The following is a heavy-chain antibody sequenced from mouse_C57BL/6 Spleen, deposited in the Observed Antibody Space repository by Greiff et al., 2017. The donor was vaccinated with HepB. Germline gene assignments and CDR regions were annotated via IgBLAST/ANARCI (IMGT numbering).Heavy chain of an antibody. CDR2: ISSGGDYI. CDR3: TRDLLGAMDY. J-gene: IGHJ4*01. V-gene: IGHV5-9-1*02. Sequence: EVKLMESGEGLVKPGGSLKLSCAASGFTFSSYAMSWVRQTPEKRLEWVAYISSGGDYIYYADTVKGRFTISRDKARNTLYLQMSSLKSEDTAMYYCTRDLLGAMDYWGQGTSVTVSS. D-gene: IGHD2-1*01. CDR1: GFTFSSYA.